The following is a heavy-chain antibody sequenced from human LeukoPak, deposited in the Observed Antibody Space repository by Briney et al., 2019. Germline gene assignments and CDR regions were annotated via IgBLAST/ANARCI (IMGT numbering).Heavy chain of an antibody. D-gene: IGHD4-23*01. CDR3: ARRRGYGGNSGGYYMDV. CDR1: GYTFTSYG. Sequence: ASVKVSCKASGYTFTSYGISWVRQAPGQGLEWMGWISAYNGNTNYAQKLQGRVTMTTDTSTSIAYMELRSLRSDDTAVYYCARRRGYGGNSGGYYMDVWGKGTTVTVSS. J-gene: IGHJ6*03. CDR2: ISAYNGNT. V-gene: IGHV1-18*01.